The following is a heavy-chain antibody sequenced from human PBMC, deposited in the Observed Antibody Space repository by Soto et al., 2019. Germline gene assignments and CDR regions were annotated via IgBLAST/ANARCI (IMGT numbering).Heavy chain of an antibody. V-gene: IGHV4-30-2*01. CDR2: IYHSGST. D-gene: IGHD3-16*01. Sequence: QLQLQESGSGLVKPSQTLSLTCAVSGGSISSGGYSWSWIRQPPGKGLEWIGYIYHSGSTYYNPSRKSRGTISGRRSKNQVSRKLSSGTAAATPVYYCARAGGLGGVAVDSWGQGTLVTVSS. CDR3: ARAGGLGGVAVDS. CDR1: GGSISSGGYS. J-gene: IGHJ4*02.